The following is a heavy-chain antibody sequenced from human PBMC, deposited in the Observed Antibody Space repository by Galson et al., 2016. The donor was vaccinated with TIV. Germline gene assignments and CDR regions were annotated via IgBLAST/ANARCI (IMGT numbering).Heavy chain of an antibody. J-gene: IGHJ4*02. CDR2: VNPRDGGT. V-gene: IGHV1-46*01. Sequence: SCKASGYDFTKYYIHWMRQAPGQGLEWVGIVNPRDGGTVFAEKFQRRLIMTRDTSTSIVYMELKSLLSEDTAKYYCAAYGSGGIDYWGQGTLLTVSS. D-gene: IGHD3-10*01. CDR3: AAYGSGGIDY. CDR1: GYDFTKYY.